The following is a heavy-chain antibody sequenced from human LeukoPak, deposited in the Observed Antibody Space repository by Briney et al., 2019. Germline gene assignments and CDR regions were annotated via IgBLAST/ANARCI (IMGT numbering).Heavy chain of an antibody. CDR3: ASAILGYCSGGSCYDTQWLAGFDP. Sequence: GGSLRLSCAASEFIVSINYITWVRQAPGKGLEWVSLIYSRGDTKYADSVKGRFTISRDNSKNTLYLQMSSLRTEDTAVYYCASAILGYCSGGSCYDTQWLAGFDPWGQGTLVTVSS. D-gene: IGHD2-15*01. J-gene: IGHJ5*02. CDR2: IYSRGDT. CDR1: EFIVSINY. V-gene: IGHV3-53*01.